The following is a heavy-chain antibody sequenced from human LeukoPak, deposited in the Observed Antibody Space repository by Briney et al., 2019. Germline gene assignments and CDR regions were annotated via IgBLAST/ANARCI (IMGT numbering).Heavy chain of an antibody. J-gene: IGHJ4*02. Sequence: SETLSLTCAVYGGSFSGYYWSWIRHPPGKGLEWIGEINHSGSTNYNPSLKSRVTISVDTSKNQFSLKLSSVTAADTAVYYCARERLRYFDWSLDYWGQGTLVTVSS. CDR3: ARERLRYFDWSLDY. D-gene: IGHD3-9*01. CDR1: GGSFSGYY. V-gene: IGHV4-34*01. CDR2: INHSGST.